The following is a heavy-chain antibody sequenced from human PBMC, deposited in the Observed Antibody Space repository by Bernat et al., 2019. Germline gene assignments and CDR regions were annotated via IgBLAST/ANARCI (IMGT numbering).Heavy chain of an antibody. J-gene: IGHJ5*02. CDR2: INPSGDRT. CDR3: ARDNSAQEKSWWFDP. D-gene: IGHD2-21*01. CDR1: GYTITNHY. V-gene: IGHV1-46*01. Sequence: QVQLVQSGAEVKKPGASVKISCTASGYTITNHYMHWVRQAPGQGPEWVGVINPSGDRTVYAQKFQGKVPMTRDTSTSTVYMEVSSLKSDDTAVYYCARDNSAQEKSWWFDPWGQGTLVTVSS.